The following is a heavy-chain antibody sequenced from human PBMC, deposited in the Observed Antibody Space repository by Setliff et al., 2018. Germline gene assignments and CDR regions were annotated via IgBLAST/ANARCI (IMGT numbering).Heavy chain of an antibody. J-gene: IGHJ6*02. Sequence: SETLSLTCSVFGDSLTRSSSWWGWIRQPAGKGLEWIGNIYSSGTTKYNPSLKSRVTISVDTSKNQFSLKLSSVTAADTAVYYCARDTEGRYNFWSGYYEDYYYYGMDVWGQGTTVTVSS. CDR3: ARDTEGRYNFWSGYYEDYYYYGMDV. CDR1: GDSLTRSSSW. D-gene: IGHD3-3*01. CDR2: IYSSGTT. V-gene: IGHV4-61*10.